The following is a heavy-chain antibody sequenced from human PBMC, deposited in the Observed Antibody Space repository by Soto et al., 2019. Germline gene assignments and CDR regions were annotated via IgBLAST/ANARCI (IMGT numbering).Heavy chain of an antibody. D-gene: IGHD6-19*01. Sequence: GGSLRLSCAASGFTFDDYAMHWVRQAPGKGLEWVSGISWNSGSIGYADSVKGRFTISRDNAKNSLYLQMNSLRAEDTALYYCAKTTGYSSGWLDYWGQGTLITVSS. CDR2: ISWNSGSI. V-gene: IGHV3-9*01. CDR3: AKTTGYSSGWLDY. J-gene: IGHJ4*02. CDR1: GFTFDDYA.